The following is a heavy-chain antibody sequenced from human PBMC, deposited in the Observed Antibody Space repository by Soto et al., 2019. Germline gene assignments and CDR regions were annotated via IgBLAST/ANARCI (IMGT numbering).Heavy chain of an antibody. V-gene: IGHV1-69*06. CDR2: IIPIFGTA. D-gene: IGHD3-10*01. CDR3: ARSFDTVRGQFDP. J-gene: IGHJ5*02. Sequence: SVKVSCKASGGTFSSYAISWVRQAPGQGLEWMGGIIPIFGTANYAQKFQGRVTITADKSTSTAYMELSSLRSEDTAVYYCARSFDTVRGQFDPWGQGTLVTVSS. CDR1: GGTFSSYA.